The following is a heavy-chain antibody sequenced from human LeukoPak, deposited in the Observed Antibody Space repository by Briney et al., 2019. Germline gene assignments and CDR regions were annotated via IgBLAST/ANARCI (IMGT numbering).Heavy chain of an antibody. V-gene: IGHV3-30*02. Sequence: PGGSLRLSCVASGFTFSSYEMNWVRQAPGKGLEWVAFIRYDGSNKYYADSVKGRFTISRDNSKNTLYLQMNSLRAEDTAVYYCAKEYDYVWGSYMSSVSGLDYWGQGTLVTVSS. J-gene: IGHJ4*02. CDR2: IRYDGSNK. D-gene: IGHD3-16*01. CDR3: AKEYDYVWGSYMSSVSGLDY. CDR1: GFTFSSYE.